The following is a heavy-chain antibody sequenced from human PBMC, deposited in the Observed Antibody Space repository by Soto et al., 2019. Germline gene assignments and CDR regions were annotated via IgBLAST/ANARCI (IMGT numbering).Heavy chain of an antibody. CDR1: GGTFSSYA. V-gene: IGHV1-69*01. J-gene: IGHJ4*02. Sequence: QVQLVQSGAEVKKPGSSVQVSCKASGGTFSSYAISWVRQAPGQGLEWMGGILPIFGTASYAQKFQGRVTITADESRGTAYKELSSLRSEDTAVYYCAENSQGWTFDYWGQGTLVTVSS. CDR2: ILPIFGTA. CDR3: AENSQGWTFDY. D-gene: IGHD2-15*01.